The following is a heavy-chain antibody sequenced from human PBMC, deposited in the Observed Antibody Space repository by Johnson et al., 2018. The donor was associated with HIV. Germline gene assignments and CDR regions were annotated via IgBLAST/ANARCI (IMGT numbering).Heavy chain of an antibody. J-gene: IGHJ3*02. CDR3: VRESLRRIPVPGPGDAAFDI. CDR2: TGTTGDT. D-gene: IGHD6-19*01. V-gene: IGHV3-13*01. Sequence: VQLVESGGGLVQPGGSLRLSCAASGFPFSRYDMHWVRQVPGKGLEWVAATGTTGDTYYPASVKGRFSISREDAKDALYLQLNRLRDGDTAVYYWVRESLRRIPVPGPGDAAFDIWGSGTLVTVSS. CDR1: GFPFSRYD.